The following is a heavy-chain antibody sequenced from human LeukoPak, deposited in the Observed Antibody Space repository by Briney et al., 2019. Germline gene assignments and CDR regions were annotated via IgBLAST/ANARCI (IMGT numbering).Heavy chain of an antibody. Sequence: SVKVSCKASGGTFSSYAISWVRQAPGQGLEWMGGIIPVFGTANYAQKFQGRVTITADESTSTAYMELSSLRSEDTAVYYCARVVNPPWNWFDPWGQGTLVTVSS. CDR1: GGTFSSYA. CDR3: ARVVNPPWNWFDP. V-gene: IGHV1-69*13. D-gene: IGHD2-2*01. J-gene: IGHJ5*02. CDR2: IIPVFGTA.